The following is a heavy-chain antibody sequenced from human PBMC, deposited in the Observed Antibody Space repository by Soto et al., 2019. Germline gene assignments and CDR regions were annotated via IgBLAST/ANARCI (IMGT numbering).Heavy chain of an antibody. CDR2: ISSSSSTI. V-gene: IGHV3-48*01. CDR1: GFTFSSYS. CDR3: ARDPQLDRYFDWLLYFDY. D-gene: IGHD3-9*01. J-gene: IGHJ4*02. Sequence: EVQLVESGGGLVQPGGSLRLSCAASGFTFSSYSMNWVRQAPGKGLEWVSYISSSSSTIYYADSVKGRFTISRDNAKNSLYLQMNSLRADDTAVYYCARDPQLDRYFDWLLYFDYWGQGTLVTVSS.